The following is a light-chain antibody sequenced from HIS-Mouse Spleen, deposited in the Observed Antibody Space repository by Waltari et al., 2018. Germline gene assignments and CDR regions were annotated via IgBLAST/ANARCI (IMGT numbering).Light chain of an antibody. CDR1: SSDVGRYNY. CDR2: DVS. J-gene: IGLJ1*01. V-gene: IGLV2-11*01. Sequence: QSALTQPRSVSGSPGQSVTISCTGTSSDVGRYNYVPWYQQHPGKAPKLMIYDVSKRPSGVPDRFSGSKSGNTASLTISGLQAEDEADYYCCSYAGSYTYVFGTGTKVTVL. CDR3: CSYAGSYTYV.